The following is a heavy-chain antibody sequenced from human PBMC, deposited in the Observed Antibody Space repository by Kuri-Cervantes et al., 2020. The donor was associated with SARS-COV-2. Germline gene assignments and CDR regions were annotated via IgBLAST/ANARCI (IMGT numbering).Heavy chain of an antibody. V-gene: IGHV1-46*01. CDR3: ARGVQLWFQGNYYYYYMDV. Sequence: ASVKVSCKASGYTFTSYYMHWVRQAPGQGLEWMGIINPSGGSTSYAQKFQGRVTMTRDTSTSTVYMELSSLRSEDTAVYYCARGVQLWFQGNYYYYYMDVWGKGTTVTVSS. D-gene: IGHD5-18*01. J-gene: IGHJ6*03. CDR1: GYTFTSYY. CDR2: INPSGGST.